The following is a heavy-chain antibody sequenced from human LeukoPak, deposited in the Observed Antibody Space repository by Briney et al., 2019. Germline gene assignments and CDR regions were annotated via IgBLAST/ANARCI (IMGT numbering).Heavy chain of an antibody. CDR1: GFTFSSYA. D-gene: IGHD3-10*01. CDR2: ISYDGSNK. Sequence: GGSLRLSCAASGFTFSSYAMHWVRQAPGKGLEWVAVISYDGSNKYYADSVKGRFTISRDNSKNTLYLQMNSLRAEDTAVYYCARDPPFGGRSFLYYYGMDVWGQGTTVTVSS. V-gene: IGHV3-30-3*01. CDR3: ARDPPFGGRSFLYYYGMDV. J-gene: IGHJ6*02.